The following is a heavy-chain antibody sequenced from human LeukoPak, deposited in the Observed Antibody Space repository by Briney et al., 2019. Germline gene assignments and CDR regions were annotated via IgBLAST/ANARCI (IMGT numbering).Heavy chain of an antibody. D-gene: IGHD1-26*01. J-gene: IGHJ4*02. CDR2: ISGSGGST. CDR3: AKDRRSYSYFPDY. Sequence: GASLRLSCAASGFTFSSYAMSWVRQAPGKGLEWVSAISGSGGSTYYADSVKGRFTISRDNSKNTLYLQMNSLRAKDTAVYYCAKDRRSYSYFPDYWGQGTLVTVSS. V-gene: IGHV3-23*01. CDR1: GFTFSSYA.